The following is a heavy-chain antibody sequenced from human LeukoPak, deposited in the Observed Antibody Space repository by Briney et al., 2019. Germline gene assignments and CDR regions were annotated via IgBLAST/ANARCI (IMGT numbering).Heavy chain of an antibody. Sequence: PGGSLRLSCAASGFTFNAYWMTWVRQAPGRGLEWVANVRQDGGEGHYVDSVKGRFTVSRDNAEDSLYLQLNSLRVEDTAVYYCVTRLCSISACRASSYLSFDVWGEGTTVTVSS. CDR3: VTRLCSISACRASSYLSFDV. V-gene: IGHV3-7*01. D-gene: IGHD3-10*02. J-gene: IGHJ6*04. CDR2: VRQDGGEG. CDR1: GFTFNAYW.